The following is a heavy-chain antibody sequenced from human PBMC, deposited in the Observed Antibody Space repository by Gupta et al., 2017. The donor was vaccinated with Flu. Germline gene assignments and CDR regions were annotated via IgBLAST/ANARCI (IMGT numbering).Heavy chain of an antibody. D-gene: IGHD6-13*01. Sequence: EVQLVESGGGLVQPGRSLRLSCAASGFTFDDYAMHWVQQAPGKGLEWVSGISWNSGSIGYADSVKGRFTISRDNAKNSLYLQMNSLRAEDTALYYCAKSSSWRTTDFDYWGQGTLVTVSS. J-gene: IGHJ4*02. CDR2: ISWNSGSI. V-gene: IGHV3-9*01. CDR1: GFTFDDYA. CDR3: AKSSSWRTTDFDY.